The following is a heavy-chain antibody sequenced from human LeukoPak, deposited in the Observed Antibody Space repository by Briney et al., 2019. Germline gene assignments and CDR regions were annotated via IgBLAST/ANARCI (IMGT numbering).Heavy chain of an antibody. CDR1: GYTFTGYY. CDR2: MNPNSGNT. J-gene: IGHJ4*02. CDR3: ARARPGAVAGTFWGAVTWGTDRDKKYYFDY. Sequence: ASVKVSCKASGYTFTGYYMHWVRQAPGQGLEWMGWMNPNSGNTGYAQKFQGRVTMTRNTSISTAYMELSSLRSEDTAVYYCARARPGAVAGTFWGAVTWGTDRDKKYYFDYWGQGTLVTVSS. V-gene: IGHV1-8*02. D-gene: IGHD6-19*01.